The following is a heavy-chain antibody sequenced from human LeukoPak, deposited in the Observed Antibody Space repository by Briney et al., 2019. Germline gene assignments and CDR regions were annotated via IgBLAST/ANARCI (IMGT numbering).Heavy chain of an antibody. CDR2: IWYDGSNK. CDR3: ARENCSSTSCYDDYYYGMDV. CDR1: GFTFSSYG. Sequence: AGGSLRLSCAASGFTFSSYGMHWVRQAPGKGLEWVAVIWYDGSNKYYADSVKGRFTISRDNSKNTLYLQMNSLRAEDTAVYYCARENCSSTSCYDDYYYGMDVWGQGTTVTVSS. J-gene: IGHJ6*02. D-gene: IGHD2-2*01. V-gene: IGHV3-33*08.